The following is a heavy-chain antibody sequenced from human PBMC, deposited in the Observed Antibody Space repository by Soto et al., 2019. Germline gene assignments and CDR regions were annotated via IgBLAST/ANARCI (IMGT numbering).Heavy chain of an antibody. CDR1: SASISRGDRY. CDR2: MYSSGST. D-gene: IGHD3-3*01. J-gene: IGHJ6*02. V-gene: IGHV4-30-4*01. Sequence: PAETRSHARFSTSASISRGDRYSSSISQPPGKGLESIGYMYSSGSTYYNPTLESRVAISRDPSKNQFTLTLRSVTAEDSSVYSCAKQSTEAWLLCPPRHYGMDVWGPGTTVT. CDR3: AKQSTEAWLLCPPRHYGMDV.